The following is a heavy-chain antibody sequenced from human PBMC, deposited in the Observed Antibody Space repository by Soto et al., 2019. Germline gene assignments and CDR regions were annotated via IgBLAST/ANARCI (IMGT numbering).Heavy chain of an antibody. CDR3: ARVGLGLVSTRSFNY. CDR2: ISSYNGNT. V-gene: IGHV1-18*04. Sequence: ASVKVSCKASGYTFANYAMSWVRQAPGQGLEWMGWISSYNGNTNYAQKFQGRVTMTTDTFTSTGYMELRSLTSDDTAIYYCARVGLGLVSTRSFNYWG. J-gene: IGHJ4*01. CDR1: GYTFANYA. D-gene: IGHD3-16*01.